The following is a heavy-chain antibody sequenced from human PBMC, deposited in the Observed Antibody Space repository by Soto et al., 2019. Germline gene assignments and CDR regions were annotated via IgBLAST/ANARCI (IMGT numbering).Heavy chain of an antibody. CDR1: GFTVNVNY. D-gene: IGHD2-15*01. V-gene: IGHV3-53*02. CDR3: ARDRDKGWFDP. Sequence: EVQLVETGGGLIQPGGSLRLSCAASGFTVNVNYMSWVRQAPGKGLEWVSIINSGGGTYYADSVKGRFIISRDNSKNTLYLQMNSLRAEDTAVYYGARDRDKGWFDPWGQGTLVTVSS. CDR2: INSGGGT. J-gene: IGHJ5*02.